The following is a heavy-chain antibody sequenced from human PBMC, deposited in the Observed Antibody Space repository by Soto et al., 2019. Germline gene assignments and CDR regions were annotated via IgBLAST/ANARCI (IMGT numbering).Heavy chain of an antibody. CDR2: INHSGST. D-gene: IGHD6-19*01. V-gene: IGHV4-34*01. CDR1: GGSFSGYY. CDR3: ASFSSGWRPYYYYGMDV. Sequence: SETLSLTCAVYGGSFSGYYWSWIRQPPGKGLEWIGGINHSGSTNYNPSLKSRVTISVDTSKNQFSLKLSSVTAADTAVYYCASFSSGWRPYYYYGMDVWGQGTTVTVSS. J-gene: IGHJ6*02.